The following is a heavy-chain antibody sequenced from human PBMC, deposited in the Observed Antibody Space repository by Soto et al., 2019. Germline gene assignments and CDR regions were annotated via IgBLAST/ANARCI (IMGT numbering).Heavy chain of an antibody. CDR3: ARGNIVATH. CDR1: GGSISSYY. CDR2: IYYSGST. J-gene: IGHJ4*02. D-gene: IGHD5-12*01. Sequence: TSETLSLTCTVSGGSISSYYWSWIRQPPGKGLEWIGYIYYSGSTNYNPSLKSRVTISVDTSKNQFSLKLSFVTAADTAVYYCARGNIVATHWGQGTLVTVSS. V-gene: IGHV4-59*01.